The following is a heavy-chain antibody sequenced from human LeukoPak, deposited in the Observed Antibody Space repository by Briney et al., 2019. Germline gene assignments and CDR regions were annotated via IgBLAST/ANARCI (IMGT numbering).Heavy chain of an antibody. J-gene: IGHJ1*01. Sequence: GGSLRLSCAASGFTFSSYSMNWVRQAPGKGLEWVAVISYDGSNKYYADSVKGRFTISRDNSKNTLYLQMNSLRAEDTAVYYCAKDPQAKVVVAATGYFQHWGQGTLVTVSS. V-gene: IGHV3-30*18. CDR3: AKDPQAKVVVAATGYFQH. CDR2: ISYDGSNK. CDR1: GFTFSSYS. D-gene: IGHD2-15*01.